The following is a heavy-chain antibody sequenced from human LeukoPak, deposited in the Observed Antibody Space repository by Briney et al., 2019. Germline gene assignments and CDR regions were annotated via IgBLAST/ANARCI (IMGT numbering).Heavy chain of an antibody. CDR2: INSDGSWT. Sequence: GGSLRLSCAASGNYWMHWVRQAPGEGLVWVSHINSDGSWTSYADSVKGRFTISKDNAKNTVYLQMNNLRAEDTAVYYCVSFYEAYWGRGTLVTVSS. CDR1: GNYW. CDR3: VSFYEAY. J-gene: IGHJ4*02. D-gene: IGHD2/OR15-2a*01. V-gene: IGHV3-74*01.